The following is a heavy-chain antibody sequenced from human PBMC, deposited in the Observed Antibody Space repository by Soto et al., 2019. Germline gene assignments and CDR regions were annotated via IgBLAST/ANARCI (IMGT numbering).Heavy chain of an antibody. CDR3: ARDLSYGLCDY. V-gene: IGHV1-18*01. CDR1: GYTFTNYG. J-gene: IGHJ4*02. CDR2: ISGYNGNT. Sequence: ASVKVSCKASGYTFTNYGFSWVRQAPGQGLEWMGWISGYNGNTNYAERLKGRVTMTTDTSTSTAYMELRSLRSDDTAVYYCARDLSYGLCDYWGQGNLVTVSS. D-gene: IGHD5-18*01.